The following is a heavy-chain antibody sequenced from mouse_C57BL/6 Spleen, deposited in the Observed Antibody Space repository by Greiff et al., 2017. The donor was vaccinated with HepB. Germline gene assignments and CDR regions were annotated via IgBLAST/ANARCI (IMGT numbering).Heavy chain of an antibody. CDR2: FYPGSGSI. J-gene: IGHJ2*01. V-gene: IGHV1-62-2*01. CDR3: ARHEEELFYFDY. Sequence: QVHVKQSGAELVKPGASVKLSCKASGYTFTEYTIHWVKQRSGQGLEWIGWFYPGSGSIKYNEKFKDKATLTADKSSSTVYMELSRLTSEDSAVYFCARHEEELFYFDYWGQGTTLTVSS. CDR1: GYTFTEYT.